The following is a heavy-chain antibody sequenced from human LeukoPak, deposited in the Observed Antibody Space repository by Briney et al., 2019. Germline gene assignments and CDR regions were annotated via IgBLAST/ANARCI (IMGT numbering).Heavy chain of an antibody. CDR3: AREGRIYYETNNYHAFHAFDI. CDR1: GYSFTDSG. Sequence: GASVKVSCTASGYSFTDSGVTWVRQAPGQGLEWMGWISPFTGVTKNAQKLQGRVTMTTDTSTSTVYMELRSLTSDDTAIYYCAREGRIYYETNNYHAFHAFDIWGQGTLVTVSS. V-gene: IGHV1-18*01. CDR2: ISPFTGVT. D-gene: IGHD3-22*01. J-gene: IGHJ3*02.